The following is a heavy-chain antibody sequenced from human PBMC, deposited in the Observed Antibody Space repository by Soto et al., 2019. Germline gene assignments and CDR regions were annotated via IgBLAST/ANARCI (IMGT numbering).Heavy chain of an antibody. D-gene: IGHD3-16*01. V-gene: IGHV4-34*01. CDR1: GGSFSGYY. CDR2: INHRGTT. J-gene: IGHJ5*02. Sequence: QVQLQQWGAGLLRPSETLSLTCAVYGGSFSGYYWSWLRQSPGKGLEWIAEINHRGTTNHNPSLKSRVTLTVDTSKNQFSLRLKSVSAADTALYYCARGYPRSIFSTALGTSSWCDAWGQGTVVTVS. CDR3: ARGYPRSIFSTALGTSSWCDA.